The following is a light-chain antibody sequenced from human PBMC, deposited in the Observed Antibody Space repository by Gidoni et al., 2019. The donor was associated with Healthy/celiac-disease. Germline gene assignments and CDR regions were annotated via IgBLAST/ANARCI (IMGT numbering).Light chain of an antibody. CDR1: KLGDKY. CDR3: QAWDSSLVV. J-gene: IGLJ2*01. Sequence: SYELTQPPSVSVAPGQTASITCSGDKLGDKYACWYQQTPGQSHVLVIYQDSKRPSGIPDRFSGSNSGNTATLTISGTQAMDEAAYYCQAWDSSLVVFGGGTKLTVL. V-gene: IGLV3-1*01. CDR2: QDS.